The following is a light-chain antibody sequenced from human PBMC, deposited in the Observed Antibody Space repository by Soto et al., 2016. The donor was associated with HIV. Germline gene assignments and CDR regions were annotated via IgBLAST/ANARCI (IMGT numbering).Light chain of an antibody. J-gene: IGKJ4*01. V-gene: IGKV1-13*02. CDR1: QGISSA. CDR2: EAS. Sequence: AIQLTQSPSSLSASVGDRVTITCRASQGISSALAWYQQKPGKSPKLLIYEASNLEGGVPSRFSGSGSGTDFTLTISSLQPEDCATYYCQQYNSYPLTFGGGTKVEIK. CDR3: QQYNSYPLT.